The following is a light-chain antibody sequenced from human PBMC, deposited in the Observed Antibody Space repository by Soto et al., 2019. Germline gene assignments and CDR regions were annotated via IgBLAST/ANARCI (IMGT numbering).Light chain of an antibody. J-gene: IGLJ1*01. Sequence: QSALTQPPSASGTPGQRVTISCSGSSSNIGSNTVNWYQQLPGTAPKLLIYSNNQRPSGVPDRFSGSKSGTSGSLAISGLXSEDEADYYCAAWDDSLNGLVFGTGTKVTVL. V-gene: IGLV1-44*01. CDR3: AAWDDSLNGLV. CDR2: SNN. CDR1: SSNIGSNT.